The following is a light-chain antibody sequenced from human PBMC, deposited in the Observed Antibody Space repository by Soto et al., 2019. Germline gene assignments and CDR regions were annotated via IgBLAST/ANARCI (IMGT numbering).Light chain of an antibody. V-gene: IGKV1-5*01. CDR1: QTISSW. CDR2: DAS. J-gene: IGKJ1*01. Sequence: DIQMTQSPSTLPASVGDRVTITCRASQTISSWLAWYQQKPGQAPDLLIYDASRLAGGVASRFSGSESGTEFTLTIGSLQPDAFATYFCQQYYKYSTFGQGTKVEVK. CDR3: QQYYKYST.